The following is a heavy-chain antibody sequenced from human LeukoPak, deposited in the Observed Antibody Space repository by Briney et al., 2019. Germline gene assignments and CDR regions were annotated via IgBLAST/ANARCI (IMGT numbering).Heavy chain of an antibody. Sequence: PGRCLRLAWAAASALAFSSYCGPWVRQAPGKGRVWVSDINNDGRSTGNADSVKGRFTISRDNAKNTLYLQMNSLRAEDTAVYYCTRGNHYGSDYWGQGTLVTVSS. V-gene: IGHV3-74*01. CDR1: ALAFSSYC. D-gene: IGHD3-10*01. CDR2: INNDGRST. CDR3: TRGNHYGSDY. J-gene: IGHJ4*02.